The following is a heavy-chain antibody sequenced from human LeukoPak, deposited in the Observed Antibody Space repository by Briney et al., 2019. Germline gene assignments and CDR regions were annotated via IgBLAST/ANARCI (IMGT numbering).Heavy chain of an antibody. Sequence: GGSLRLSCAASGFTFSSYGMHWVRQAPGKGLEWVAFIRYDGSNKYYADSVKGPFTISRDNSKKTLYLQMNSLRAEDTAVYYCAKAYTDHLADWGQGTLVTVSS. D-gene: IGHD4-11*01. CDR1: GFTFSSYG. V-gene: IGHV3-30*02. J-gene: IGHJ4*02. CDR2: IRYDGSNK. CDR3: AKAYTDHLAD.